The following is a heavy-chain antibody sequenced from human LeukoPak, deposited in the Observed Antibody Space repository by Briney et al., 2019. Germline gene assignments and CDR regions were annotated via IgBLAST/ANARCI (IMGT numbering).Heavy chain of an antibody. Sequence: ASVKVSCKASGYTFTSYAMHWVRQAPGQRLEWMGWINAGNGNTKYSQKFQGRVTITRDTSASTAYMELSSLRSEDTAAYYCARDRGKAAAGNAVWGQGTLVTVSS. CDR2: INAGNGNT. V-gene: IGHV1-3*01. D-gene: IGHD6-13*01. CDR1: GYTFTSYA. J-gene: IGHJ4*02. CDR3: ARDRGKAAAGNAV.